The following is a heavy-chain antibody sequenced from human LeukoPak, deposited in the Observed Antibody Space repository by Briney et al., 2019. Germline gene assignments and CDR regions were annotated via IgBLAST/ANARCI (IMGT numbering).Heavy chain of an antibody. CDR3: ASRIGGGSGRNPYYYYYYMDV. J-gene: IGHJ6*03. D-gene: IGHD3-10*01. Sequence: SETLSLTCTVSGGSISSYYWSWIRQPPGKGLEWIGYIYTSGSTNYNPYLKSRVTISVDTSKNQFSLKLSSVTAADTAVYYCASRIGGGSGRNPYYYYYYMDVWGKGTTVTVSS. V-gene: IGHV4-4*09. CDR1: GGSISSYY. CDR2: IYTSGST.